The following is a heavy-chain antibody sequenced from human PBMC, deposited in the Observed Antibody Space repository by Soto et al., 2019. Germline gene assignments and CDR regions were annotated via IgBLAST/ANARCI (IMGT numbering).Heavy chain of an antibody. Sequence: QVQLVESGGGVVQPGRSLRLSCAASGFSFSNYGIHWVRQAPGKGLEWVAVISFDGSSKYYTDSVKGRFTISRDNSKNTVFLQVNSLKIEDTAVYYCAKSLDYDDLEDWGQGTLVTVSS. CDR2: ISFDGSSK. V-gene: IGHV3-30*18. J-gene: IGHJ4*02. CDR1: GFSFSNYG. D-gene: IGHD3-16*01. CDR3: AKSLDYDDLED.